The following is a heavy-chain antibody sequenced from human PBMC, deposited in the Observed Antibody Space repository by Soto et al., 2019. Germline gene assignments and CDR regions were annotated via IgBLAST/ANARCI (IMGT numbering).Heavy chain of an antibody. Sequence: QVQLVESGGGVVQPGRSLRLSCAASGFTFSSYGMHWVRQAPGKGLEWVAVISYDGSNKYYADSVKGRFTISRDNSKNTLYLQMNSLRAEDTAVYYCAKSPSFYGGWFDPWGQGTLVTVSS. V-gene: IGHV3-30*18. CDR2: ISYDGSNK. D-gene: IGHD4-17*01. CDR3: AKSPSFYGGWFDP. CDR1: GFTFSSYG. J-gene: IGHJ5*02.